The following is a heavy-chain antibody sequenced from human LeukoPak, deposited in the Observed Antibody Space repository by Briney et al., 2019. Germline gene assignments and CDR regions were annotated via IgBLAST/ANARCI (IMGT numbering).Heavy chain of an antibody. CDR3: ARGPTVYSSSWYNWFDP. CDR1: GGSFSGYY. Sequence: SETLSLTCAVYGGSFSGYYWSGIRRPPGKGLSGFGEINHSGSTNYNPSLKSRVTISVDTSKNQFSLKLSSVTAADTAVYYCARGPTVYSSSWYNWFDPWGQGTLVTVSS. V-gene: IGHV4-34*01. J-gene: IGHJ5*02. CDR2: INHSGST. D-gene: IGHD6-13*01.